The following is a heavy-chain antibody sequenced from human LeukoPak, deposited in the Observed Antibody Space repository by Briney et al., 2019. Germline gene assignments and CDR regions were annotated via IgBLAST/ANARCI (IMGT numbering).Heavy chain of an antibody. D-gene: IGHD3-3*01. V-gene: IGHV1-18*01. J-gene: IGHJ6*02. CDR2: ISAYSGNT. CDR1: GYTFTSYG. Sequence: ASVKVSCKASGYTFTSYGISWVRQAPGQGLEWMGWISAYSGNTNYAQKLQGRVTMTTDTSTSTAYMELRSLRSDDTAVYYCARDRNGFNHYDFWSGYYNNYYYYGMDVWGQGTTVTVSS. CDR3: ARDRNGFNHYDFWSGYYNNYYYYGMDV.